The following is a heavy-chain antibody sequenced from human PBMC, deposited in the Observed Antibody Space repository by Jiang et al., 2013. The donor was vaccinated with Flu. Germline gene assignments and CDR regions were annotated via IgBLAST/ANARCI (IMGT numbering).Heavy chain of an antibody. CDR3: ARGMRLRLRRNSGYYYYYGMDV. D-gene: IGHD4-17*01. V-gene: IGHV1-8*01. J-gene: IGHJ6*02. CDR2: MNPNSGNT. Sequence: RQATGQGLEWMGWMNPNSGNTGYAQKFQGRVTMTRNTSISTAYMELSSLRSEDTAVYYCARGMRLRLRRNSGYYYYYGMDVWGQGTTVTVSS.